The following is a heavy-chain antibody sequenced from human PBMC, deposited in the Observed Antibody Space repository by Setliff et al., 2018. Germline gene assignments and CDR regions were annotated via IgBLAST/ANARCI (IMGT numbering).Heavy chain of an antibody. V-gene: IGHV1-2*02. CDR2: INPNSGGT. Sequence: ASVKVSCKASGYTFVGYYLHWVRQAPGQGLEWMGWINPNSGGTHSAPNFQGRVTMTGDTSITTAYMELSRLTSDDTAVYYCARVETSSSDFDNWGQGTLVTVS. J-gene: IGHJ4*02. CDR3: ARVETSSSDFDN. D-gene: IGHD6-6*01. CDR1: GYTFVGYY.